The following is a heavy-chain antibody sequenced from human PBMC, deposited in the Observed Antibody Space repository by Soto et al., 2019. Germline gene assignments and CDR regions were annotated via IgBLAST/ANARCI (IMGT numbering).Heavy chain of an antibody. CDR2: IIPIFGTA. V-gene: IGHV1-69*13. CDR1: GGTFSSYA. CDR3: ARAEYSSGWSPSYYYYYYGMDV. Sequence: SVKVSCKASGGTFSSYAISWVRQAPGQGLEWMGGIIPIFGTANYAQKFQGRVTITADESTSTAYMELSSLRSEDTAVYYCARAEYSSGWSPSYYYYYYGMDVWGQGTTVTVSS. D-gene: IGHD6-19*01. J-gene: IGHJ6*02.